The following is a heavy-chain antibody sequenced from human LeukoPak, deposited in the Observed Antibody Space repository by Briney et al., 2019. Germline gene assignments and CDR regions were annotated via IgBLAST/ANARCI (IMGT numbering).Heavy chain of an antibody. CDR1: GGFIGRSSYY. CDR3: ARHPTLTSGGNFDY. V-gene: IGHV4-39*01. J-gene: IGHJ4*02. CDR2: LYNIEST. Sequence: SETLSLTCSVSGGFIGRSSYYWGWIRQPPGKGLEWIGSLYNIESTYYNPSLQSRVTISVDTSKNQFSLKLSSVTAADTAVYYCARHPTLTSGGNFDYWGQGALVTVSS. D-gene: IGHD3-16*01.